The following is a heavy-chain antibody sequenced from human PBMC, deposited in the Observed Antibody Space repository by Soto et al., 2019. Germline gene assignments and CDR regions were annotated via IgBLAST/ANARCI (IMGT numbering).Heavy chain of an antibody. CDR3: TRDGRRGYDMGV. V-gene: IGHV3-48*02. Sequence: PGGSLRLSCAASGFALSDYHMNWVRQAPGKGLEWVSYISSRSEAIYYAASVKGRFTISRDNAKNSLYLQMNSLRDEDTAVYYCTRDGRRGYDMGVWGQGTTVTVSS. CDR1: GFALSDYH. CDR2: ISSRSEAI. J-gene: IGHJ6*02. D-gene: IGHD3-10*01.